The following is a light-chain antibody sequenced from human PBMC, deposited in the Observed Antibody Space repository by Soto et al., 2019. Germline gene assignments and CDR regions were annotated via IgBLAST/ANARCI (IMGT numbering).Light chain of an antibody. CDR2: DVS. J-gene: IGLJ1*01. Sequence: QSALTQPASVSESPGQSITISCTGTSSDVGGYNYVSWYQHHPGKAPKLMIYDVSNRPSGVSNRFSGSKSGNTASLTISGLLPEDDSDYYCSSYTTSNTRQIVFGTGTNVTVL. CDR1: SSDVGGYNY. V-gene: IGLV2-14*03. CDR3: SSYTTSNTRQIV.